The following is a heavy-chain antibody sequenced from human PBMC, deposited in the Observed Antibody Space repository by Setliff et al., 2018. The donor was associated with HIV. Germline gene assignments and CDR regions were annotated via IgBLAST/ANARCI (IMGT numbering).Heavy chain of an antibody. D-gene: IGHD2-2*01. J-gene: IGHJ6*03. CDR2: ISAYNGNT. V-gene: IGHV1-18*01. CDR3: ATSSRIYYYSYMDV. Sequence: ASPKVSCQASGYTFISYGLSWVREAPGQGLEWMGWISAYNGNTNYAQKLQGRVTMTTDTSTSTAYMELRSLRSDDTAVYYCATSSRIYYYSYMDVWGKGTTVTVSS. CDR1: GYTFISYG.